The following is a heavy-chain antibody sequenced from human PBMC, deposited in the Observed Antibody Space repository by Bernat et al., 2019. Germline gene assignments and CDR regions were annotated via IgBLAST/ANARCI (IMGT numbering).Heavy chain of an antibody. V-gene: IGHV3-30*02. CDR2: IRYDGSNK. CDR3: AKAPSYDSSGFFDY. D-gene: IGHD3-22*01. Sequence: QVQLVESGGGVVQPGGSLRLSCAASGFTFSSYGMHWVRQAPGKGLGWVAFIRYDGSNKYYADSVKGRFTISRDNSKNTLYLQMNSLRAEDTAVYYCAKAPSYDSSGFFDYWGQGTLVTVSS. J-gene: IGHJ4*02. CDR1: GFTFSSYG.